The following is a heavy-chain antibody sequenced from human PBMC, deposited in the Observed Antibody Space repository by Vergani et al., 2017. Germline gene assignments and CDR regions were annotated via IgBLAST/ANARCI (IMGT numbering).Heavy chain of an antibody. CDR2: ISYDVSNK. CDR3: ARAAAGTEYYYYMDV. CDR1: GFTFSSYA. D-gene: IGHD6-13*01. V-gene: IGHV3-30*04. J-gene: IGHJ6*03. Sequence: QVQLVESGGGVVQPGRSLRLSCAASGFTFSSYAMHWVRQAPGKGLEWVAVISYDVSNKYYADSVKGRFTISRDNSKNTLYLQMNSLRAEDTAVYYCARAAAGTEYYYYMDVWGKGTTVTVSS.